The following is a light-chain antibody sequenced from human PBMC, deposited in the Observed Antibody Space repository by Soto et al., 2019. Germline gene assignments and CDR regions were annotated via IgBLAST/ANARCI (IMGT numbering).Light chain of an antibody. CDR3: QQLNSYPLT. CDR2: AAS. J-gene: IGKJ4*01. V-gene: IGKV1-9*01. CDR1: QGISSY. Sequence: DIQLTQSPSFLSASVGDRVTITCRASQGISSYLACYQQKPGKAPKLLIYAASTLQSGVPSRFSGSGSGTEFNLTISSLQPEDVATYYCQQLNSYPLTFGGGTKVEIK.